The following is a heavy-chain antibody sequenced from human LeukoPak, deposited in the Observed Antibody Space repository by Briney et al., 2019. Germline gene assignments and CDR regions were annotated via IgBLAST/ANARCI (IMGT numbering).Heavy chain of an antibody. D-gene: IGHD2-2*01. Sequence: ASVKVSCKASGYTFTSYGISWVRQAPGQGLEWMGWISAYNGNTDYAQKLQGRVTMTTDTSTSTAYMELRSLRSDDTAVYYCARDAVVVPAADYYYYYGMDVWGQGTTVTVSS. CDR2: ISAYNGNT. V-gene: IGHV1-18*01. CDR3: ARDAVVVPAADYYYYYGMDV. J-gene: IGHJ6*02. CDR1: GYTFTSYG.